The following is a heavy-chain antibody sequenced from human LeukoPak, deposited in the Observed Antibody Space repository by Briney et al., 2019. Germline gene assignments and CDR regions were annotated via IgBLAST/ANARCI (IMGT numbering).Heavy chain of an antibody. CDR1: GGTLSSYA. D-gene: IGHD6-19*01. CDR2: IIPIFGTA. J-gene: IGHJ4*02. CDR3: ARDLGYSSGWYQEYY. Sequence: SVKVSCKASGGTLSSYAISWVRQAPGQGLEWMGGIIPIFGTANYAQKFQGRVTITADESTSTAYMELSSLRSEDTAVYYCARDLGYSSGWYQEYYWGQGTLVTVSS. V-gene: IGHV1-69*01.